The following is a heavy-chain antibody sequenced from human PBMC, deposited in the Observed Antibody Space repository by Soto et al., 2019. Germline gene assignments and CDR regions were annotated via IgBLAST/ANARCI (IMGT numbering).Heavy chain of an antibody. CDR1: GLTFDDYS. CDR2: ISWDGGST. CDR3: GKVGPVSDYPSLDY. V-gene: IGHV3-43*01. D-gene: IGHD4-17*01. Sequence: EVQLVESGGVVVQPGGSLRLSCAASGLTFDDYSMHWVRQAPGKGLEWVSLISWDGGSTYYADSVKGRFTISRDNSKNTQDRQMKSLTTEDTAFNFCGKVGPVSDYPSLDYGVQGALSPSPQ. J-gene: IGHJ4*02.